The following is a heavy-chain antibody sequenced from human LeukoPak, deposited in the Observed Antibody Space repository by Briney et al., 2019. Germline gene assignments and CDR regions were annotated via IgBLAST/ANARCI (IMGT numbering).Heavy chain of an antibody. V-gene: IGHV3-74*01. Sequence: AGGSLRLSCAASGFTLSNYWMHWVRQAPGKGLVWVSRINSDATTTSSADSVKGRFTISRDNAKNTLYLQMNSLRAEDTAVYYCARQYSSSSEFDYWGQGTLFTVSS. J-gene: IGHJ4*02. D-gene: IGHD6-6*01. CDR3: ARQYSSSSEFDY. CDR2: INSDATTT. CDR1: GFTLSNYW.